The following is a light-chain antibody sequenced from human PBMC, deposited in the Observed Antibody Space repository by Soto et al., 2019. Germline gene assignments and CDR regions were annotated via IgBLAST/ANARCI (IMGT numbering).Light chain of an antibody. Sequence: DIQMTQSPSTLSASVGDRVTITCRASQSDGSSLAWYRQKPGKATNPLIYDVSRLGSGVPSRFSGTGSGTEFSLTISSLQPDDIATYYCQQYEGYSPTFGQGTNVDIK. CDR1: QSDGSS. V-gene: IGKV1-5*01. CDR3: QQYEGYSPT. CDR2: DVS. J-gene: IGKJ1*01.